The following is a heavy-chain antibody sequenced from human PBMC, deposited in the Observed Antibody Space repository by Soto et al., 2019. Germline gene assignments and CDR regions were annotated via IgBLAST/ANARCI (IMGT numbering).Heavy chain of an antibody. J-gene: IGHJ4*02. V-gene: IGHV5-51*01. Sequence: GESLKISCKGSGYSFTIYWIGWVRQMPGKGLERMGIIYPGDSDTRYSPSFQGQVTISADKSITTTYLQWSSLKASDTAIYYCARLFDTSGWYGYWGQGTLVTVSS. CDR1: GYSFTIYW. D-gene: IGHD6-19*01. CDR2: IYPGDSDT. CDR3: ARLFDTSGWYGY.